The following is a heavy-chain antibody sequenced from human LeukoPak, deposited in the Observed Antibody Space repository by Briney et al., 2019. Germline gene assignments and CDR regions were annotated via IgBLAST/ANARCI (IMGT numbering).Heavy chain of an antibody. V-gene: IGHV3-23*01. J-gene: IGHJ4*02. Sequence: PGGSLRLSCTASGSYAMSWVRQAPGKGLEWVSALSGSGWNTYYANPGKGRFTISRDNSKNALYLQMNSLRAEDTAKYYCAKVASLCTSTSCVRGGFDYWGQGTLVTVSS. D-gene: IGHD2-2*01. CDR1: GSYA. CDR2: LSGSGWNT. CDR3: AKVASLCTSTSCVRGGFDY.